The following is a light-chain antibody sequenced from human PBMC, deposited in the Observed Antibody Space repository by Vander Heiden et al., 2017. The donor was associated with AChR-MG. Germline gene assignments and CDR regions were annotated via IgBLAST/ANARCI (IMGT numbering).Light chain of an antibody. CDR3: QAGDSSSNYV. CDR2: QDK. J-gene: IGLJ1*01. V-gene: IGLV3-25*03. Sequence: SYELTQPPSVSVSPGQTASITCSGDALGDQYASWYQQKPGQAPVLVIYQDKKRPSGIPERFSGSISGKTATVTISGVQAEDEADYYCQAGDSSSNYVFGTGTKVTVL. CDR1: ALGDQY.